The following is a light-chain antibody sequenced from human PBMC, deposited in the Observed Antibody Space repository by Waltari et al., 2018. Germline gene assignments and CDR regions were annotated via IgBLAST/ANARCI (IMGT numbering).Light chain of an antibody. CDR1: THDVGRYNH. Sequence: QSALTQPASVSGSPGQSITISCTGTTHDVGRYNHVSWYQHIPGKAPKLIIFEGSHRPSGVSNRFSGSKSGSTASLTISGLRADDAGDYYCHSFTDSNTFNFVFGPGTTVIVL. J-gene: IGLJ1*01. V-gene: IGLV2-14*01. CDR2: EGS. CDR3: HSFTDSNTFNFV.